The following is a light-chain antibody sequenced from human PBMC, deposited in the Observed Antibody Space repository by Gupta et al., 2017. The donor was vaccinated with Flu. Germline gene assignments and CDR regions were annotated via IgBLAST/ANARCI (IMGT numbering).Light chain of an antibody. Sequence: VAPGETAAISCKSSQSILHSNEYNYVDWYVQKPGQPTQLMFYVACNRASGAPDRCSARGSGTDSTLKIRKVEAEDGGVYYGMQTLQSPVAFGQGTKVEIK. CDR2: VAC. J-gene: IGKJ1*01. CDR1: QSILHSNEYNY. V-gene: IGKV2-28*01. CDR3: MQTLQSPVA.